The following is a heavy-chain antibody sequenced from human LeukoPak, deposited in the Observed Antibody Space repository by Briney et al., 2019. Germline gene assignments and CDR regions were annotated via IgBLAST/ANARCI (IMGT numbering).Heavy chain of an antibody. Sequence: ASVKVSCKASGYTFSGYYMHWVRQAPGQGLEWVGWINPNSGGTNYAQKFQGRVTMTRDTSISTAYMELSRLRSDDTAVYYCAREGPYCGGDCYSGWVYYYYMDVWGKGTTVTISS. D-gene: IGHD2-21*02. J-gene: IGHJ6*03. V-gene: IGHV1-2*02. CDR1: GYTFSGYY. CDR3: AREGPYCGGDCYSGWVYYYYMDV. CDR2: INPNSGGT.